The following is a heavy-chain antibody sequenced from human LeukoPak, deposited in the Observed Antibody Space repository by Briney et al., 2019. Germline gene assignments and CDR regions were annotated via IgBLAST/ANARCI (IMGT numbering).Heavy chain of an antibody. CDR3: ARTIGSWYSPDLYDY. CDR2: IKQDGTET. J-gene: IGHJ4*02. Sequence: PGGSLRLSCAASGFTFSSYWMNWVRQAPGKGLEWVAIIKQDGTETFYVDSVKGRFTISRDNSKNTLYLQMNSLRAEDTAVYYCARTIGSWYSPDLYDYWGQGTLVTVSS. D-gene: IGHD6-13*01. CDR1: GFTFSSYW. V-gene: IGHV3-7*01.